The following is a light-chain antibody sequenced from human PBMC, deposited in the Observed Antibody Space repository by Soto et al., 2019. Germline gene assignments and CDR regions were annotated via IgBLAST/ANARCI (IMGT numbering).Light chain of an antibody. V-gene: IGKV3D-20*01. CDR2: DAS. CDR3: QQYGSLPLT. CDR1: QILGGTF. Sequence: EIVLTQSPAALSLSPGERANLSCGASQILGGTFLAGFQHKPGLAPRLLIYDASIRATGIPDRFSGSGSGTDFTLTISRLEPEDFAVYYCQQYGSLPLTFGGGTKVEIK. J-gene: IGKJ4*01.